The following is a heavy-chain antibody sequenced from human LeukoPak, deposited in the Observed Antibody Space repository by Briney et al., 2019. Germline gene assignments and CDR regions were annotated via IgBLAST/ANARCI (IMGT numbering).Heavy chain of an antibody. CDR3: AKDREWRDDAFDI. CDR1: GFTFSSYA. V-gene: IGHV3-23*01. CDR2: ISGSGGST. Sequence: HPGGSLRLSCAASGFTFSSYAMSWVRQAPGKGLEWVSAISGSGGSTYYADSVKGRFTISRDNSKNTLYLQMNSLRAEDTAVYYCAKDREWRDDAFDIWGHGTLVTVSS. J-gene: IGHJ3*02. D-gene: IGHD3-3*01.